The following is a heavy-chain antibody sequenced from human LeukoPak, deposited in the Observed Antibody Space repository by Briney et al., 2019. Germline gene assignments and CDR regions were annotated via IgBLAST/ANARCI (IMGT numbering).Heavy chain of an antibody. V-gene: IGHV3-30*03. CDR1: GFTFSSYG. CDR2: ISYDGSNK. CDR3: APEPAYYYDSNRFDY. Sequence: PGRSLRLSCAASGFTFSSYGMHWVRQAPGKGLERVAVISYDGSNKYYADSVKGRFTISRDNSKNTLYLQMNSLRAEDTAVYYCAPEPAYYYDSNRFDYWGQGTLVTVSS. J-gene: IGHJ4*02. D-gene: IGHD3-22*01.